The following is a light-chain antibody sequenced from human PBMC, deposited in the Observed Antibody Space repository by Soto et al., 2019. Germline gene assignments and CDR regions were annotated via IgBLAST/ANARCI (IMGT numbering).Light chain of an antibody. V-gene: IGKV1-39*01. CDR3: QQSFSIPYI. Sequence: DIQMTQSPSSLSAFAGDRVTITCRARQSISSNLNWYQQKPGKAPKLLIYSASSLQSGVPSRFSGSGSGTDFTLTITSLQPEDFATYYCQQSFSIPYIFGQGTKLGIK. CDR2: SAS. J-gene: IGKJ2*01. CDR1: QSISSN.